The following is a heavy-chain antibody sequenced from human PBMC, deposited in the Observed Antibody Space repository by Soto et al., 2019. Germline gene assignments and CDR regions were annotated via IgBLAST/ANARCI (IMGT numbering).Heavy chain of an antibody. Sequence: QVQLVESGGGVVQPGRSLRLSCAASGFTFSSYGMHWVRQAPGKGLEWVAVIWYDGSNKYYADFVKGRFTISRDNSKNTLYLQMNSLRAEDTAVYYCARDRGEHSFDYWGQGTLVTVSS. CDR1: GFTFSSYG. CDR3: ARDRGEHSFDY. V-gene: IGHV3-33*01. CDR2: IWYDGSNK. D-gene: IGHD1-26*01. J-gene: IGHJ4*02.